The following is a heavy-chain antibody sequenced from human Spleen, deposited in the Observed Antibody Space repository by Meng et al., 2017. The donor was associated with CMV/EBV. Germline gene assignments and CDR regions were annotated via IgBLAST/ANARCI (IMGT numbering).Heavy chain of an antibody. CDR3: ARGGSMVRGGYFDY. CDR1: GFSFDSYA. D-gene: IGHD3-10*01. Sequence: SSGFSFDSYAMHWVRQAPGKCLEWVSLISWDGGSTYYADSVKGRFTISRDNSKNSLYLQMNSLRAEDTALYYCARGGSMVRGGYFDYWGQGTLVTVSS. CDR2: ISWDGGST. J-gene: IGHJ4*02. V-gene: IGHV3-43D*03.